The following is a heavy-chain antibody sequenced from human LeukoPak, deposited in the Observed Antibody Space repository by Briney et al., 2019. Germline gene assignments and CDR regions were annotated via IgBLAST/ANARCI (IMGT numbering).Heavy chain of an antibody. CDR2: IYYSGST. J-gene: IGHJ3*02. CDR3: ARWSSGYYDAFDI. Sequence: SETLSLTCTVSGGSISSSSYYWSWIRQPPGKGLEWIGYIYYSGSTYYNPSLKSRVTISVDTSKNQFSLELSSVTAADTAVYYCARWSSGYYDAFDIWGQGTMVTLSS. V-gene: IGHV4-61*01. CDR1: GGSISSSSYY. D-gene: IGHD3-22*01.